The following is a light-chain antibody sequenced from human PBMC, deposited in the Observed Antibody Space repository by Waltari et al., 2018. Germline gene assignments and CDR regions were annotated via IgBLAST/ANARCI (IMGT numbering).Light chain of an antibody. J-gene: IGLJ1*01. CDR2: QVS. CDR3: YSYTTSGIYV. CDR1: NSDVVFYNL. V-gene: IGLV2-18*02. Sequence: QSALTQPPSVSGSPGQSVTISCAGTNSDVVFYNLVSWYQQSPGTAPKFIVYQVSNRPSGVPDRFSGSKSGSTASLTIAGLQAEDEADYYCYSYTTSGIYVFGTGTKVSVL.